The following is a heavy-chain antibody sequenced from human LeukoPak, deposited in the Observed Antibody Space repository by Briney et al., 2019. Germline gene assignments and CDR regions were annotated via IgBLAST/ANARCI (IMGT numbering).Heavy chain of an antibody. CDR1: GFTFDDYS. J-gene: IGHJ5*01. V-gene: IGHV3-43*02. Sequence: PGGFLRLSCAASGFTFDDYSMHWVRQAPGKGLEWVSLISGDGGTTYYADSVKGRFTISRDNSKNSLYLQMSSLRTEDTALYYWAKHNWNYDSWGQGTLVTVSS. D-gene: IGHD1-1*01. CDR3: AKHNWNYDS. CDR2: ISGDGGTT.